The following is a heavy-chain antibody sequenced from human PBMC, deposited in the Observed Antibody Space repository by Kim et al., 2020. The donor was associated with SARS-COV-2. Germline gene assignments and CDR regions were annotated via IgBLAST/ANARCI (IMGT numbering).Heavy chain of an antibody. CDR2: GRP. Sequence: GRPYTNPSLTSRVTISGDTSKNQCSLRLGSVTAADTAVYYCAGREGFDPWGQGTLVTVSS. V-gene: IGHV4-39*01. J-gene: IGHJ5*02. CDR3: AGREGFDP.